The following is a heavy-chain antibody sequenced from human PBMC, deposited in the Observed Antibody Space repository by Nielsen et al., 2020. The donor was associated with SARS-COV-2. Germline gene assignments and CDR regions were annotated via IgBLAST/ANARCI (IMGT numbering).Heavy chain of an antibody. CDR2: INAGNGNT. CDR3: ARDRSITSRHYSYFYFMDV. J-gene: IGHJ6*02. Sequence: ASVKVSCKASGYTFTSYAMHWVRQAPGQRLEWMGWINAGNGNTKYSQKFQGRVTITRDTSASTAYMELSSLRSEDTAVYCCARDRSITSRHYSYFYFMDVWGQGTTVTVSS. CDR1: GYTFTSYA. V-gene: IGHV1-3*01. D-gene: IGHD2-2*01.